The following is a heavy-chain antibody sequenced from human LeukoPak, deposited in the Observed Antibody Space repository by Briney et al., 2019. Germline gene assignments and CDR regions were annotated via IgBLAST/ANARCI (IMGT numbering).Heavy chain of an antibody. CDR2: IYYSGST. D-gene: IGHD6-19*01. Sequence: PSETLSLTCTVSGGSISSYYWSWIRQPPGKGLEWIGYIYYSGSTNYNPSLKSRVTISVDTSKNQFSLKLSSVTAADTAVYYCASRSSGWNFVFDYWGQGTLVTVSS. CDR1: GGSISSYY. V-gene: IGHV4-59*12. CDR3: ASRSSGWNFVFDY. J-gene: IGHJ4*02.